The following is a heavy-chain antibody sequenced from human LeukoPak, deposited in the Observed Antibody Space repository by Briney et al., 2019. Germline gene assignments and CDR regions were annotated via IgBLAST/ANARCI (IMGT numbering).Heavy chain of an antibody. D-gene: IGHD3-3*01. J-gene: IGHJ4*02. CDR1: DGSINDYY. Sequence: SETLSLTCTVSDGSINDYYWSWIRQPAGKGLEWIGRIYTTGSTNYNPSLKSRVTMSIDMSKNQFSLNLSSVTAADTAVYYCARGGEWSYDYWGQGTLVTVSS. CDR2: IYTTGST. V-gene: IGHV4-4*07. CDR3: ARGGEWSYDY.